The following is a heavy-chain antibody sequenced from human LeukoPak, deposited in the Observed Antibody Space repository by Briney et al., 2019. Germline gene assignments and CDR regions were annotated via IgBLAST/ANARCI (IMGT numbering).Heavy chain of an antibody. CDR1: GGSISSSSYY. V-gene: IGHV4-39*07. J-gene: IGHJ4*02. Sequence: SETLSLTCTVSGGSISSSSYYWGWIRQPPGKGLEWIGSIYYSGSTYYNPSLKSRVTISVDTSKNQFSLKLSSVTAADTAVYYCARTTYYDFWSGYYTGFNFDYWGQGTLVTVSS. CDR2: IYYSGST. CDR3: ARTTYYDFWSGYYTGFNFDY. D-gene: IGHD3-3*01.